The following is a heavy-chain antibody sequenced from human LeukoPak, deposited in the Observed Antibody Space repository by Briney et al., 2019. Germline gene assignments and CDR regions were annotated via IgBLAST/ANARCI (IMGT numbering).Heavy chain of an antibody. V-gene: IGHV1-2*02. D-gene: IGHD3-16*02. CDR1: GYTFTGYY. CDR2: INPNSGGT. Sequence: ASVKVSCKASGYTFTGYYMHWVRQAPGQGLEWMGWINPNSGGTNYAQKFQGRVTMTRDTSISTAYMDLSRLRSDDTAVYYCARSSVWGSYRSFDYWGQGTLVTVSS. J-gene: IGHJ4*02. CDR3: ARSSVWGSYRSFDY.